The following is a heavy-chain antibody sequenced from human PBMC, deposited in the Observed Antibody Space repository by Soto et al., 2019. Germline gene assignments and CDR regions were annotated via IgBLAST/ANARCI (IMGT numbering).Heavy chain of an antibody. Sequence: QLQLQESGPGLVKPSATLSLTCTVSGGSISSVTYYWGWIRQPPGKGLEWIGSIYYSGSTYYNPSLKSRVTISVDTSRNQFSLKVTSVTAADTAVYYCARRRGHFDYWGQGTLVTVSS. CDR3: ARRRGHFDY. V-gene: IGHV4-39*01. CDR2: IYYSGST. J-gene: IGHJ4*02. CDR1: GGSISSVTYY. D-gene: IGHD3-10*01.